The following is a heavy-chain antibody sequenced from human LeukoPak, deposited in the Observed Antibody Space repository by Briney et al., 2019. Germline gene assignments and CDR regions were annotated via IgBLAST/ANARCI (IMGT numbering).Heavy chain of an antibody. V-gene: IGHV3-7*05. CDR1: GFSFNNYW. J-gene: IGHJ4*02. CDR3: ARGMTRGVMDDY. CDR2: IDQAGSDK. Sequence: GGSLRLSCAASGFSFNNYWMSWVRQAPGKGLEWVANIDQAGSDKYYLDSVKGRFTISRDNAKNSLYLQMNSLRAEDTAVYYCARGMTRGVMDDYWGQGTLVTVSS. D-gene: IGHD3-10*01.